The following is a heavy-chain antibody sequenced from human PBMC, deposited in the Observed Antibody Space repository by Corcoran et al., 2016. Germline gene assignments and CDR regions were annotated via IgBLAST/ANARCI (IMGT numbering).Heavy chain of an antibody. CDR1: GFNFRSYG. CDR2: IWYDGSNK. J-gene: IGHJ4*02. D-gene: IGHD2-2*01. V-gene: IGHV3-33*01. Sequence: QVQLVESGGGVVQPGRSLRLSCAASGFNFRSYGMHWVRQAPGKGLEWVSFIWYDGSNKYYTDSVKGRLTISRDNSKKMVYLQMNSLRAEDTAVDHCATDRDTSYFDSWDQGTLVTVS. CDR3: ATDRDTSYFDS.